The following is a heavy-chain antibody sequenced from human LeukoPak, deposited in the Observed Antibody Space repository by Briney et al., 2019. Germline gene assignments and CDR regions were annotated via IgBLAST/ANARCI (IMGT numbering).Heavy chain of an antibody. V-gene: IGHV4-38-2*02. CDR2: IYLSGTT. J-gene: IGHJ4*02. CDR3: ARIFILSGFSSYFDH. Sequence: SETLSLTCSVSGNSISSGHYWGWIRQTPGKGLEWIGSIYLSGTTYYNPCLKSRVTISVDTSKNQFSLKLSSATAADTAVYFCARIFILSGFSSYFDHWGQGTLVTVSS. CDR1: GNSISSGHY. D-gene: IGHD3-9*01.